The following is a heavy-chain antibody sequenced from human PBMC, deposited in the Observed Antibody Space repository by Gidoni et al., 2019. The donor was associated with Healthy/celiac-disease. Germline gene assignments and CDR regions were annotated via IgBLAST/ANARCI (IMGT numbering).Heavy chain of an antibody. CDR3: ATGDGGGTMIVGQLRGRVDAFDI. D-gene: IGHD3-22*01. V-gene: IGHV1-24*01. J-gene: IGHJ3*02. CDR1: GYSLPALS. Sequence: QVQLVQSGAEVKKPGASVKVSCKVSGYSLPALSMHWMRQAPGTGVEWMGGFDPEDGEKIDAQKCQGIVTITEDTPTDTAYMELSSLRSGDTAVYYGATGDGGGTMIVGQLRGRVDAFDIWGQGTMVTVSS. CDR2: FDPEDGEK.